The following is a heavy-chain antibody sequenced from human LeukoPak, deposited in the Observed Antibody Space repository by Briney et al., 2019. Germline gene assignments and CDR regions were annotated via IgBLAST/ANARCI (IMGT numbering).Heavy chain of an antibody. V-gene: IGHV3-7*03. J-gene: IGHJ4*02. CDR1: GFTLSSYA. CDR3: ATSKLEWLFNFYY. D-gene: IGHD3-3*01. CDR2: IRQDGNEK. Sequence: GGSLRLSCAASGFTLSSYAMSWVRQAPGKGLEWVANIRQDGNEKYYVDSVKGRFIISRDNAKNSLYLQINSLRAEDTAVYFCATSKLEWLFNFYYWGQGTLVTVSS.